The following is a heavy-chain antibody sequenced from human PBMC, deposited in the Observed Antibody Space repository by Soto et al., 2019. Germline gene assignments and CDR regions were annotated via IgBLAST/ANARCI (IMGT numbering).Heavy chain of an antibody. CDR1: GFKFSNYA. D-gene: IGHD3-16*01. Sequence: EVQMLASGGGLGQPRGSLRLSCAASGFKFSNYAMSWVRQAPGKGLEWVSLISATGGGTYYADSVKGRFTISRDNSHNTLYLQVHSLTAEDTAVYYCAKDRRAGGNSAFYFDFWGQGAQVIVSS. V-gene: IGHV3-23*01. CDR2: ISATGGGT. J-gene: IGHJ4*02. CDR3: AKDRRAGGNSAFYFDF.